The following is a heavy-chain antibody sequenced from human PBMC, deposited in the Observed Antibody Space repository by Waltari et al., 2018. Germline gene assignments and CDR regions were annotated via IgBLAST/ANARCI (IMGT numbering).Heavy chain of an antibody. CDR3: ARDPGPIVGAPDF. Sequence: QVQLVQSGTEVKKPGASVRVSCQASGYTFTDYHLHWVRQTPGQGFEWMGWSNPKNGDTSYAQNLLGRVTMTRDTSINTAYMDLSGLRSDDAAVFYCARDPGPIVGAPDFWGQGTLVTVSS. J-gene: IGHJ4*02. D-gene: IGHD1-26*01. CDR2: SNPKNGDT. V-gene: IGHV1-2*02. CDR1: GYTFTDYH.